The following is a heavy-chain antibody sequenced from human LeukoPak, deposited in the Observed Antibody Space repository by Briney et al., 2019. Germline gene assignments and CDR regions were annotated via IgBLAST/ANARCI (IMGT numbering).Heavy chain of an antibody. CDR3: ARAPGYSSSWSFDAFDI. CDR1: GFTFSDYY. CDR2: ISSSGSTI. Sequence: GSLRLSCAASGFTFSDYYMSWIRQAPGKGLEWVSYISSSGSTIYYADSVKGRFTISRDNAKNSPYLQMNSLRAEDTAVYYCARAPGYSSSWSFDAFDIWGQGTMVTVSS. J-gene: IGHJ3*02. V-gene: IGHV3-11*01. D-gene: IGHD6-13*01.